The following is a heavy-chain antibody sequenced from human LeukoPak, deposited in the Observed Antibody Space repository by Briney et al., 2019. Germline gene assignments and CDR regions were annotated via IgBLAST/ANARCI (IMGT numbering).Heavy chain of an antibody. Sequence: GGSLRLSCAASGFTFSGSAMHWVRQASGQGLEWVGRIRSKANSYATAYAASVKGRFTISRDDSKNTAYLQMNSLKTEDTAVYYCISPHSSSSGYYYYYYMGVWGKGTTVTVSS. V-gene: IGHV3-73*01. J-gene: IGHJ6*03. D-gene: IGHD6-6*01. CDR3: ISPHSSSSGYYYYYYMGV. CDR2: IRSKANSYAT. CDR1: GFTFSGSA.